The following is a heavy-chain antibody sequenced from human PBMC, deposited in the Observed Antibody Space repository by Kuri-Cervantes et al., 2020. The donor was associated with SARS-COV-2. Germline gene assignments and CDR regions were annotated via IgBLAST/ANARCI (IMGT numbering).Heavy chain of an antibody. V-gene: IGHV3-7*01. D-gene: IGHD1-26*01. Sequence: GESLKISCAASGFTFSNYWMTWVRQAPGKGLEWVANIKQDRSDKYYVDSVKGRFTISRDNARNTLYLQMNSLRVEDTAVYFCARAPSGSPTEFWGQGTLVTVSS. CDR1: GFTFSNYW. CDR2: IKQDRSDK. J-gene: IGHJ4*02. CDR3: ARAPSGSPTEF.